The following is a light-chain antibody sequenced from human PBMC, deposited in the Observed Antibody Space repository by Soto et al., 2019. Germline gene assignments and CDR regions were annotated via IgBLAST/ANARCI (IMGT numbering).Light chain of an antibody. CDR2: GNS. V-gene: IGLV1-40*01. J-gene: IGLJ1*01. CDR3: QSYDSSLSAPV. CDR1: SSNIGAGYD. Sequence: QSVLTPPPSVSGAPGQRVTISCTGSSSNIGAGYDVHWYQQLPGTAPKLLIYGNSNRPSGVPDRFSGSKSGTSASLAITGLQAEDEADYYCQSYDSSLSAPVFGTGTKVTVL.